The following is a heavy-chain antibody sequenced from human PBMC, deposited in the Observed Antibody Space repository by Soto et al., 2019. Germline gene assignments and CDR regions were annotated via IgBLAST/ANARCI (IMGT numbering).Heavy chain of an antibody. Sequence: LSETLSLTCTVSGGSISSYYWSWIRQPPGKGLEWIGYIYYSGSTNYNPSLKSRVTISVDTSKNQFSLKLSSVTAADTAMYYCAREVGATGFAFDIWGQGTMVTVS. J-gene: IGHJ3*02. CDR2: IYYSGST. V-gene: IGHV4-59*01. CDR1: GGSISSYY. D-gene: IGHD1-26*01. CDR3: AREVGATGFAFDI.